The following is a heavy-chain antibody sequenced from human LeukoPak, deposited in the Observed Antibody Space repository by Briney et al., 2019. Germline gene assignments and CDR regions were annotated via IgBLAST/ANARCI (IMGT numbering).Heavy chain of an antibody. Sequence: GGSLRLSCAASGFTFSSYGMHWVRQAPGKGLEWVAVISYDGSNKYYADSVKGRFTISRDNSKNTLYLQMNSLRAEDTAVYYCAKGRGEYYYDSSGYYYDPGFDYWAREPWSPSPQ. CDR3: AKGRGEYYYDSSGYYYDPGFDY. V-gene: IGHV3-30*18. D-gene: IGHD3-22*01. CDR2: ISYDGSNK. CDR1: GFTFSSYG. J-gene: IGHJ4*02.